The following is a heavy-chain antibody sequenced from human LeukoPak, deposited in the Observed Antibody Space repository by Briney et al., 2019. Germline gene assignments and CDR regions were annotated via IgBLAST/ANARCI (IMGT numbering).Heavy chain of an antibody. D-gene: IGHD6-19*01. J-gene: IGHJ4*02. CDR2: IYYSGST. Sequence: SETLSLTCIVSGGSISSYYWSWIRQPPGKGLEWIGYIYYSGSTNYNPSLKSRVTISVDTSKNQFSLKLSSVTAADTAVYYCARLMTYGPGIAVAGYFDYWGQGTLVTVSS. CDR1: GGSISSYY. V-gene: IGHV4-59*01. CDR3: ARLMTYGPGIAVAGYFDY.